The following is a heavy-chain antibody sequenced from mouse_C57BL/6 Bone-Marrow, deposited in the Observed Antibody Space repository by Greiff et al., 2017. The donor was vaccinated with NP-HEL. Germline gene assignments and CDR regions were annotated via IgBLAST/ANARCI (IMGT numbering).Heavy chain of an antibody. Sequence: EVQLQESGGGLVQPGGSLKLSCAASGIDFSRYWMSWVRRAPGKGLEWIGEINPDSSTINYAPSLKDKFIISRDNAKNTLYLQMSKVRSEDTALYYCARKGIPFTVAWYFDVWGTVTTVTVSS. CDR1: GIDFSRYW. J-gene: IGHJ1*03. V-gene: IGHV4-1*01. CDR2: INPDSSTI. D-gene: IGHD1-1*01. CDR3: ARKGIPFTVAWYFDV.